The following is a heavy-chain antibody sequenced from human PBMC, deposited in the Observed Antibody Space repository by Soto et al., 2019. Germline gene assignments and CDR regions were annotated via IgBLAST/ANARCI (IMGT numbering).Heavy chain of an antibody. V-gene: IGHV1-58*01. Sequence: SVTDSRQASGCTFTSSAVQWVRQARVQRLEWIGWIVVGSGNINYAQKFQERVTITRDMSTSTAYMELSSLRYEDTAVYYCAAWGGRTYYYDSSGYPDAFDIWGQGTMFTVSS. D-gene: IGHD3-22*01. CDR1: GCTFTSSA. CDR3: AAWGGRTYYYDSSGYPDAFDI. CDR2: IVVGSGNI. J-gene: IGHJ3*02.